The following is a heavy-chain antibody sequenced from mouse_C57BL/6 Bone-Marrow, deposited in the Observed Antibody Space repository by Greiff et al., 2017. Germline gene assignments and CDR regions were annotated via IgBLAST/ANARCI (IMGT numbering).Heavy chain of an antibody. V-gene: IGHV14-4*01. CDR2: IDPENGDT. CDR1: GFNIKASS. Sequence: ASFPFSCPASGFNIKASSLPPLKQRPETFRRWIGWIDPENGDTEYASNFQGKATLTADTSSNTAYLQLSSLTSEDTAVYYCTTCSSYAMDYWGQGTSVTVS. CDR3: TTCSSYAMDY. J-gene: IGHJ4*01. D-gene: IGHD6-1*01.